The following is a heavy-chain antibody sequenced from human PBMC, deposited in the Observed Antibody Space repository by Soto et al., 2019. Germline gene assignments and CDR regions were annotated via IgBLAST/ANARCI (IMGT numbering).Heavy chain of an antibody. V-gene: IGHV4-4*02. J-gene: IGHJ4*02. CDR1: GGSITASVW. CDR3: ARKAWTRLDY. D-gene: IGHD1-1*01. CDR2: VFHTGSV. Sequence: QLRLQESGPGLVKPSETLSLTCSISGGSITASVWWTWVRLTPEKGLQWIGEVFHTGSVNSNPSLQSRLTISVDKSMGQFSLRLTSVTAADTAVYYCARKAWTRLDYSGQGALVTVSS.